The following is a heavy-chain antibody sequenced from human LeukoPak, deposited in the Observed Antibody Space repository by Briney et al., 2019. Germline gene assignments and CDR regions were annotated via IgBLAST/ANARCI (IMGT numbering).Heavy chain of an antibody. D-gene: IGHD3-3*01. Sequence: SETLSLTCAVYGGSFSGYYWSWIRQPPGKGLEWIGEINHSGSTNYNPSLKSRVTISVDTSKNQFSLKLSSVTAADTAVYYCARVVGVVIRYYHYYMDVWGKGTTVTVSS. J-gene: IGHJ6*03. CDR1: GGSFSGYY. V-gene: IGHV4-34*01. CDR3: ARVVGVVIRYYHYYMDV. CDR2: INHSGST.